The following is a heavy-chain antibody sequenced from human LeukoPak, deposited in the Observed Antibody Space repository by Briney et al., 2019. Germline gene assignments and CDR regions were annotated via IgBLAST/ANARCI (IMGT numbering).Heavy chain of an antibody. V-gene: IGHV4-39*01. Sequence: SETLSLTCTVSGVSISSSSYYWGWIRQPPGKGLEWIGSIYYSGSTYYNPSLKSRVTISVDTSKNQFSLKLSSVTAADTAVYYCARSRRYYFDYWGQGALVTVSS. CDR2: IYYSGST. CDR1: GVSISSSSYY. J-gene: IGHJ4*02. CDR3: ARSRRYYFDY.